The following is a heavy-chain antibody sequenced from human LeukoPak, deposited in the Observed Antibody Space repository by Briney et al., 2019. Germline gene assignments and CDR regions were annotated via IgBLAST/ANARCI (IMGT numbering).Heavy chain of an antibody. D-gene: IGHD3-16*01. V-gene: IGHV1-18*01. CDR2: ISAYNGNT. Sequence: ASVKVSCKASGYTFTSYGISWVRQAPGQGLEWMGWISAYNGNTNYAQKLQGRVTMTRNTSISTAYMELSSLRSEDTAVYYCARKRRGGVIDYWGQGTLVTVSS. CDR1: GYTFTSYG. CDR3: ARKRRGGVIDY. J-gene: IGHJ4*02.